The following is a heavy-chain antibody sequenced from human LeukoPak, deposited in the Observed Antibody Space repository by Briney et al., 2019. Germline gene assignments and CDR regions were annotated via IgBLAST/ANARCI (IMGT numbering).Heavy chain of an antibody. D-gene: IGHD3-22*01. Sequence: GSLRLSCAASAFTFSSYAMSWVRQAPGKGLEWVSATRGSGGSTYYADSVKGRFTISRDNSKNTLYLQMNSLRAEDTAVYYCAKDAPDIITMRLVVIPGMYWGQGTLVTVSS. CDR2: TRGSGGST. J-gene: IGHJ4*02. CDR1: AFTFSSYA. CDR3: AKDAPDIITMRLVVIPGMY. V-gene: IGHV3-23*01.